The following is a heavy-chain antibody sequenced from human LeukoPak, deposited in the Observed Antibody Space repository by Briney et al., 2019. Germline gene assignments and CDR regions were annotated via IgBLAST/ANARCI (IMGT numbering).Heavy chain of an antibody. CDR3: ARWGYCSGGSCYPDALDY. CDR1: GFTFGSYW. V-gene: IGHV3-74*01. D-gene: IGHD2-15*01. Sequence: GGSLRLSCAASGFTFGSYWMHWVRQAPGKGLVWVSRINSDGSSTSYADSVKGRFTISRDNAKNTLYLQMNSLRAEDTAVYYCARWGYCSGGSCYPDALDYWGQGTLVTVSS. J-gene: IGHJ4*02. CDR2: INSDGSST.